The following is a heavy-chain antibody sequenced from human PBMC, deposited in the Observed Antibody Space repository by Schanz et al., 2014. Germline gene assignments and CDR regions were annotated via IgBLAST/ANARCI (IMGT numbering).Heavy chain of an antibody. CDR3: ARDPGGTKTHGL. D-gene: IGHD2-15*01. V-gene: IGHV3-7*01. CDR2: IKQDGIEK. Sequence: EVQLVESGGGLVQPGGSLRLSCAASGFTFTTYWMSWVRQAPGKGLEWVANIKQDGIEKYYVDSVKGRFTISRDNAKNSLYLQMNSLRADDTAVYYCARDPGGTKTHGLWGQGTLVTVSS. J-gene: IGHJ4*02. CDR1: GFTFTTYW.